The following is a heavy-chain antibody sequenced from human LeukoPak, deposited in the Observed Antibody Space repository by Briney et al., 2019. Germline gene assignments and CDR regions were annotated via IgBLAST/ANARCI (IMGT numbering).Heavy chain of an antibody. Sequence: GGSLRLSCAASRFTFSSYGMFWVRQAPGKGLEWVAFIRNDGSNKYYADSVEGRFTISRDNSKNTLYLQMNSLRAEDTAVYYCAKDREVDIVAWTPTGAHKADPEGFDYWGQGTLVTVSS. CDR3: AKDREVDIVAWTPTGAHKADPEGFDY. D-gene: IGHD5-12*01. V-gene: IGHV3-30*02. CDR2: IRNDGSNK. CDR1: RFTFSSYG. J-gene: IGHJ4*02.